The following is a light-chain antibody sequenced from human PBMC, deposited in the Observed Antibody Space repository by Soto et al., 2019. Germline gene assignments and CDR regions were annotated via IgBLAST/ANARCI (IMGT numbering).Light chain of an antibody. CDR3: QQYGNSVPFT. V-gene: IGKV3-20*01. J-gene: IGKJ2*01. Sequence: EIGLTQSPGTLSLSPGETATLSCRSSQSVISSYLAWYQQKPGQPPRLLIFGTSIRATGIPDRISGSGSGTDFSLTISRLEPDDFAVYYCQQYGNSVPFTFGQGTKLEIK. CDR1: QSVISSY. CDR2: GTS.